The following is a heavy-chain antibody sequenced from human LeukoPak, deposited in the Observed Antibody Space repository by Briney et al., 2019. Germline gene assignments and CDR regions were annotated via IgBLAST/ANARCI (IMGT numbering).Heavy chain of an antibody. CDR1: GYTFTSYG. V-gene: IGHV1-18*01. Sequence: ASVKVSCKASGYTFTSYGISWVRQAPGQGLEWMGWISAYNGNTNYAQKLQGRVTMTTDTSTSTAYMELRGLRSDDTAVYYCARGPDQYCSSTSCYRKNWFDPWGQGTLVTVSS. CDR3: ARGPDQYCSSTSCYRKNWFDP. J-gene: IGHJ5*02. D-gene: IGHD2-2*01. CDR2: ISAYNGNT.